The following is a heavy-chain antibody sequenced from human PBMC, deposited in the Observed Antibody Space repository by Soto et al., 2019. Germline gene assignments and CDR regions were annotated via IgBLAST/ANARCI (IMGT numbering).Heavy chain of an antibody. V-gene: IGHV4-59*01. CDR3: ARPNMWYGKIQE. D-gene: IGHD2-15*01. CDR2: MFYSGTT. J-gene: IGHJ1*01. CDR1: GASMNGNY. Sequence: QVQLQESGPGLVKPSETLSLTCTVAGASMNGNYWTWVRQPPGKGLEWIGNMFYSGTTNYNPSLKSRVTMSLDTSVNQFSLRLSSVTAADTAVHYCARPNMWYGKIQEWGRGTLVTVSS.